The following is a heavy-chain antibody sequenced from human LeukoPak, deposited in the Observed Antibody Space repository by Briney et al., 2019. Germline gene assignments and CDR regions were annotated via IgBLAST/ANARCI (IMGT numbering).Heavy chain of an antibody. CDR3: ARRGDFLIDY. J-gene: IGHJ4*02. CDR1: GGSISSSSYY. Sequence: SETLSLTCTVSGGSISSSSYYWGWIRQPPGKGLEWIGSIYYSGSTYYNPSLKRRVTISVDTSKNQFSLKLSSVTAAHTAVYYCARRGDFLIDYWGQGTLVTVSS. D-gene: IGHD3-16*01. CDR2: IYYSGST. V-gene: IGHV4-39*01.